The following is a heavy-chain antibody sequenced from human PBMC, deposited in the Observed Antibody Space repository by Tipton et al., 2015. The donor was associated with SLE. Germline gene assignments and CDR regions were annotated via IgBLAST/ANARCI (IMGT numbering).Heavy chain of an antibody. V-gene: IGHV4-31*03. CDR1: GDSINSDGYF. CDR2: IYYSGST. CDR3: VRGPKDV. J-gene: IGHJ6*02. Sequence: TLSLTCTVSGDSINSDGYFWTWIRQPPGKGLEWIGYIYYSGSTYYNPSLQSRLTMSADTSKNQISLKLSSVSAADTAVYYCVRGPKDVWGQGTTVTVSS.